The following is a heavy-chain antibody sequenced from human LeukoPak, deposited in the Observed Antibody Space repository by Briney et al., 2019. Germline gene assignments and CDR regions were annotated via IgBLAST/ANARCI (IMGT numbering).Heavy chain of an antibody. CDR1: GDSVSSNSAA. CDR2: TYYRSKWYN. D-gene: IGHD3-16*01. V-gene: IGHV6-1*01. J-gene: IGHJ3*02. Sequence: SQTLSLTCAISGDSVSSNSAAWTWIRQSPSRGLEWQRRTYYRSKWYNDYAVSVKSRITINPDTSKNQFSLQLNSVTPEDTAVYYCAKRDPWGAFDIWGQGTMVTVSS. CDR3: AKRDPWGAFDI.